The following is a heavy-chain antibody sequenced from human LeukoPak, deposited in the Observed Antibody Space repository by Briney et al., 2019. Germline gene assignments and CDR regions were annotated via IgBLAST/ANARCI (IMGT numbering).Heavy chain of an antibody. J-gene: IGHJ6*02. Sequence: GGALRLSCAASGFTFSSYGMHWVRPAPGKGLGWGAVISYDGSNKYYADSVKGRFTISRDNSKNTLYLQMNSLRAEDTAVYYCAKDSTSDYYYYGMDVWGQGTTVTVSS. V-gene: IGHV3-30*18. CDR1: GFTFSSYG. CDR3: AKDSTSDYYYYGMDV. CDR2: ISYDGSNK. D-gene: IGHD2-2*01.